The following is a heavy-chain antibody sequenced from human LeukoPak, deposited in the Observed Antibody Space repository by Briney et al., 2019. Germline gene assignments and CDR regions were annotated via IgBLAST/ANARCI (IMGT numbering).Heavy chain of an antibody. J-gene: IGHJ5*02. CDR2: IKSKTDGGTT. D-gene: IGHD6-19*01. CDR3: ARADSSGWYGNWFDP. V-gene: IGHV3-15*01. CDR1: GFTFSNAW. Sequence: GGSLRLSCAASGFTFSNAWMSWVRQAPGKGLEWVGRIKSKTDGGTTDYAAPVKGRFTISRDDSKNTLYLQMNSLRAEDTAVYYCARADSSGWYGNWFDPWGQGTLVTVSS.